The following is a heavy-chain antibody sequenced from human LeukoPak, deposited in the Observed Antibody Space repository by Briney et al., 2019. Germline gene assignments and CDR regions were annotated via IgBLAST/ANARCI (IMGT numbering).Heavy chain of an antibody. D-gene: IGHD3-10*01. Sequence: GRSLRLSCAASGFIFSKSSMLCFSQAPGKGLEWVSSISIGSSPSTYYADSLKGRFTISRDNAKNSVCLQMNSLRPEDTAVYYCASYTLWYGDSWGQGTLVTVSS. CDR3: ASYTLWYGDS. V-gene: IGHV3-21*06. CDR2: ISIGSSPST. CDR1: GFIFSKSS. J-gene: IGHJ4*02.